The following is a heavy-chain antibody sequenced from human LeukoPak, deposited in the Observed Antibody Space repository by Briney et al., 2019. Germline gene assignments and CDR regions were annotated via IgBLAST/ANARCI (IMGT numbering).Heavy chain of an antibody. D-gene: IGHD1-26*01. V-gene: IGHV3-48*01. Sequence: GGSLRLSCAASGFTFSSYSMNWVRQAPGKGLEWVSYISSSSSTIYYADSVKGRFTISRDNAKNSLYLQMNSLRAEDTAVYYCARSGTSRANDYWGQGTLVTVSS. CDR1: GFTFSSYS. CDR3: ARSGTSRANDY. J-gene: IGHJ4*02. CDR2: ISSSSSTI.